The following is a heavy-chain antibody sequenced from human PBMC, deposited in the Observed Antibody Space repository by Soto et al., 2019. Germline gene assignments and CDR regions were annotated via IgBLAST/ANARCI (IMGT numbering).Heavy chain of an antibody. Sequence: GGSLRLSCAASGFTVSSHYMSWVRQAPGKGLEWVSGIYSGGPTYYADAVESGFTITTDNTNNTVYLQINSRRAEDTAVYYCTRKVGTSWRGSWFDSWGQGTLVTVSS. CDR3: TRKVGTSWRGSWFDS. J-gene: IGHJ5*01. D-gene: IGHD1-26*01. CDR1: GFTVSSHY. V-gene: IGHV3-53*01. CDR2: IYSGGPT.